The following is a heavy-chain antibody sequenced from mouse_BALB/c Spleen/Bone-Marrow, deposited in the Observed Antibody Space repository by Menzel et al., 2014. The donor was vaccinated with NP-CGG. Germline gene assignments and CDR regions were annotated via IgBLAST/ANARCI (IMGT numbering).Heavy chain of an antibody. D-gene: IGHD1-2*01. CDR2: IRSKSNNYAT. V-gene: IGHV10-1*02. CDR1: GFTFNTYA. J-gene: IGHJ3*01. Sequence: EVHLVESGGGLVQPKGSLKLSCAASGFTFNTYAMNWVRQAPGKGLEWVARIRSKSNNYATYYADSVKDRFTISRDDSQSMLYLQMNNLKTEDTAMCYCVSAIHYYGYDAWFAYWGQGTLVTVSA. CDR3: VSAIHYYGYDAWFAY.